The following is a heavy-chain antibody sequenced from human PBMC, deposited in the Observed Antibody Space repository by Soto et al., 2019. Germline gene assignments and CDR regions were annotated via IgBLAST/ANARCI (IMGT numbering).Heavy chain of an antibody. J-gene: IGHJ4*02. CDR3: ARRAAAGKYQFDL. Sequence: SETRSLTCTVSGGSISNSLYYWGWIRQPPGKGLEWIGTTYYSGNTYYNPSLSSRVTMPVDTSKNQFSLILSSVTAADTAVYFCARRAAAGKYQFDLWGQGTLVTVSS. D-gene: IGHD6-19*01. CDR2: TYYSGNT. CDR1: GGSISNSLYY. V-gene: IGHV4-39*01.